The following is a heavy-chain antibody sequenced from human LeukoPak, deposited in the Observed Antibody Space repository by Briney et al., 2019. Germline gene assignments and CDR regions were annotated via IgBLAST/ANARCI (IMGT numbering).Heavy chain of an antibody. CDR3: AKTGYSSGWPPYYFDY. J-gene: IGHJ4*02. V-gene: IGHV3-48*01. D-gene: IGHD6-19*01. Sequence: GGSLRLSCAASGFTFSSYSMNWVRQAPGKGLEWVSYISSSSSTIYYADSVKGRFTISRDNSKNTLYLQMNSLRAEDTAVYYCAKTGYSSGWPPYYFDYWGQGTLVTVSS. CDR1: GFTFSSYS. CDR2: ISSSSSTI.